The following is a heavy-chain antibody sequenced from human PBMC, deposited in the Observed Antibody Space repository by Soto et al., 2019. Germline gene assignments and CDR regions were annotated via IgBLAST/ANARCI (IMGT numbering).Heavy chain of an antibody. D-gene: IGHD2-21*01. J-gene: IGHJ4*02. CDR1: GFTFSSYG. Sequence: QVQLVESVGGVVQPGRSLRLSCAASGFTFSSYGMHWVLQAPGKGLEWVAVIWYDGSNKYYADSVKGRFTISRDNYKNTLYLQMTSLRAEDKAVDYCARDECYAFDYWGQGTLVTVSS. V-gene: IGHV3-33*01. CDR3: ARDECYAFDY. CDR2: IWYDGSNK.